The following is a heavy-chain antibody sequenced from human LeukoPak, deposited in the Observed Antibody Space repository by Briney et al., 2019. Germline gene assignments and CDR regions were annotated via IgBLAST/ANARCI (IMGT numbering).Heavy chain of an antibody. Sequence: GGSLRLSCAASGFTFGAYTMNWVRQAPGKGLEWVTCIFSRSESILYADSVKGRFTISRDNAKNSLYLQMDSLRAEDTAVYYCARDFLHSSTSRPFDYWGQGTLVTVSS. CDR3: ARDFLHSSTSRPFDY. D-gene: IGHD2-2*01. CDR2: IFSRSESI. J-gene: IGHJ4*02. CDR1: GFTFGAYT. V-gene: IGHV3-21*01.